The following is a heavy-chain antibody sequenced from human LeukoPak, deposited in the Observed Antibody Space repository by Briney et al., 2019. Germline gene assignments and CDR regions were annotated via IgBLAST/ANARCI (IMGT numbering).Heavy chain of an antibody. D-gene: IGHD5-12*01. CDR2: ISSSGSTI. J-gene: IGHJ4*02. V-gene: IGHV3-48*03. CDR1: GFTFSSYE. CDR3: ARDPDVDLVATGPTFDY. Sequence: GGSLRLSCAASGFTFSSYEMNWVRQAPGKGLEWVSYISSSGSTIYYADSVKGRFTISRDNAKNSLYLKMNSLRAEDTAVYYCARDPDVDLVATGPTFDYWGQGTLVTVSS.